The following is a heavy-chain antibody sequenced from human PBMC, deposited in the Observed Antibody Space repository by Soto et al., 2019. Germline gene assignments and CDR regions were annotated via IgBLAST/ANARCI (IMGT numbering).Heavy chain of an antibody. V-gene: IGHV2-5*02. Sequence: QLTLKESGPTLVKPTQTLTLTCPFSGFSRSTSGVCVGWIRQPPGKALEWLALIYWDDDKRYSPSLKSRLTITKDTSKNQVVLTMTNMDPVDTATYYGAHSGRDEEGAQATYYYGMDVWGQGTTVPVSS. D-gene: IGHD1-26*01. CDR2: IYWDDDK. CDR3: AHSGRDEEGAQATYYYGMDV. CDR1: GFSRSTSGVC. J-gene: IGHJ6*02.